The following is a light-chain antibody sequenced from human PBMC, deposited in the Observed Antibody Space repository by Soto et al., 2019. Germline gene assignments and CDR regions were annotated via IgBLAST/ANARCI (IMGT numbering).Light chain of an antibody. J-gene: IGKJ1*01. CDR1: QSVSSN. CDR2: GAS. CDR3: QQYNNWPPWT. Sequence: EIVITQSPVTLSVSPGERSTLSCRASQSVSSNLAWYQQKPGQAPRLLIYGASTRATGIPARFSGSGSGTEFTLTISSLQSEDFAVYYCQQYNNWPPWTFGQGTKVDI. V-gene: IGKV3-15*01.